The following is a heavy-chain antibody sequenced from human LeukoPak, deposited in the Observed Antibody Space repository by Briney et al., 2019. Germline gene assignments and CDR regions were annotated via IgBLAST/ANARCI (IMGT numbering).Heavy chain of an antibody. CDR1: GYTFTGYY. Sequence: ASVKVSCKASGYTFTGYYIHWVRQAPGQGLEWMGWINPNSGGTNYAQKFQGRVTMTRDTSISTAYMELSRLRSDDTAVYYCARDYSNMVTFYFDYWGQGTLVTVSS. D-gene: IGHD3-16*01. CDR2: INPNSGGT. V-gene: IGHV1-2*02. CDR3: ARDYSNMVTFYFDY. J-gene: IGHJ4*02.